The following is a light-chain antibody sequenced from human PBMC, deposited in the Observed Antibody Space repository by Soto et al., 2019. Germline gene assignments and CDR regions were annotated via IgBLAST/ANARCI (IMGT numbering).Light chain of an antibody. Sequence: QSVLTQPPSASGTPGQRVTSSCSGSSSNIGTKTVNWYQQLPGTAPKLLIYSNNQRPSGVPDRFSVSKSGTSASLAISGLQSEDEADYYCAAWDDSLNGYVFGTGTQLTVL. CDR2: SNN. CDR1: SSNIGTKT. V-gene: IGLV1-44*01. J-gene: IGLJ1*01. CDR3: AAWDDSLNGYV.